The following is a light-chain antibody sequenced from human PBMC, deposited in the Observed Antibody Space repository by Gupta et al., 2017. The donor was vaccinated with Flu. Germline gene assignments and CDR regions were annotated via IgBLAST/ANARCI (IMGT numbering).Light chain of an antibody. V-gene: IGKV1-39*01. J-gene: IGKJ4*01. Sequence: DIQMTQSPSSLSASVGDRVTITRRASQSISSYLNWYQQKPGKAPKLLISAASRVQSGVPSRFSGSGSGTDFTLTISRLQPEDFASYYCQQSDSTPQAFGGGTKVEIK. CDR2: AAS. CDR1: QSISSY. CDR3: QQSDSTPQA.